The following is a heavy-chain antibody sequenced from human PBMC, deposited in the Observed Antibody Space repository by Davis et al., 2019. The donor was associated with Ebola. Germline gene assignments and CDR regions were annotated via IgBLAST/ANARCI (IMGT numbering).Heavy chain of an antibody. D-gene: IGHD6-19*01. CDR3: ARGADSSGWYRGSYYYGMDV. CDR1: GGSFSGYY. V-gene: IGHV4-34*01. J-gene: IGHJ6*04. CDR2: INHSGST. Sequence: PSETLSLTCAVYGGSFSGYYWSWIRQPPGKGLEWIGEINHSGSTNYNPSLKSRVTISVDTSKNQFSLKLSSVTAADTAVYYCARGADSSGWYRGSYYYGMDVWGKGTTVTVSS.